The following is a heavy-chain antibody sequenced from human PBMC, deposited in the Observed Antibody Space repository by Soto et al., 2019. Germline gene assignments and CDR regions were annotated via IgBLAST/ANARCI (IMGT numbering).Heavy chain of an antibody. D-gene: IGHD3-16*01. CDR3: AKDTPSWGTGYYFDY. V-gene: IGHV3-23*01. Sequence: EVHLLESGGGLVQPGGSLRLSCAASGFTFSSYAMSWVRQAPGKGLEWVSGITAGGTNTYYTDSVKGRFTISRDNSKNTFYLQMNSLSAEDTAIYYCAKDTPSWGTGYYFDYWGQGNMVTVFS. J-gene: IGHJ4*02. CDR2: ITAGGTNT. CDR1: GFTFSSYA.